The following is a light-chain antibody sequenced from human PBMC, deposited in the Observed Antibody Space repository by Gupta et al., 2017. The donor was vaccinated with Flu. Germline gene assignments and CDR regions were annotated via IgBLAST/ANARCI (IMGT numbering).Light chain of an antibody. CDR1: SSNIGGNP. V-gene: IGLV1-44*01. CDR2: SNN. CDR3: ATWDNNLNGWV. J-gene: IGLJ3*02. Sequence: RVTNTCSGSSSNIGGNPVNWYQQITGTAPKLRNQSNNQGPSSVPDRFSGSKSGTSASLAISGLQSEDETDYYCATWDNNLNGWVFGGGTKLTVL.